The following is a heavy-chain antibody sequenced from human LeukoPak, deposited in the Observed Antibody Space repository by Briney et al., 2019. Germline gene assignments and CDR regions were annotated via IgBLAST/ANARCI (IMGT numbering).Heavy chain of an antibody. V-gene: IGHV3-9*01. D-gene: IGHD3-10*01. CDR3: AKDVGYYYGSGNPLWGYYYYYGMDV. CDR2: ISWNSGSI. CDR1: GFTFDDYA. J-gene: IGHJ6*02. Sequence: GGSLRLSCAASGFTFDDYAMHWVRQAPGKGLEWVSGISWNSGSIGYADSVKGRFTISRDNAKNSLYLQMNSLRAEDTALYYCAKDVGYYYGSGNPLWGYYYYYGMDVWGQGTTVTVSS.